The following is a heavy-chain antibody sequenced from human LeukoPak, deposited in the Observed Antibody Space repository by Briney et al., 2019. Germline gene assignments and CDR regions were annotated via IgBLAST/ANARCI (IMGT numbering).Heavy chain of an antibody. CDR1: GFTVSGTY. J-gene: IGHJ4*02. CDR2: IYAGGGT. V-gene: IGHV3-66*02. D-gene: IGHD4-17*01. Sequence: PGGSLRLSCAASGFTVSGTYMDWVRQAPGKGLEWVSVIYAGGGTVYADSVKGRFTISRDNSKNMVYLQMNSLRTEDTAMYYCARDSRDLTVTATEFDFWGQGTLVTVSS. CDR3: ARDSRDLTVTATEFDF.